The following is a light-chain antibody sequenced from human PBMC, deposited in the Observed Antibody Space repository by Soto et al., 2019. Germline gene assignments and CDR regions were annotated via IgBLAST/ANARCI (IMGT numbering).Light chain of an antibody. J-gene: IGKJ1*01. Sequence: AIQVTQSPSSLSASVGDRVTISCRASQDIRSDLCWYQQEPGKAPKMLIFAASNLQSGVPSRFSGNASSTTFTLTISSLQPEDVATYYCLQDNTYPWTFGQGTKVDIK. CDR1: QDIRSD. CDR2: AAS. V-gene: IGKV1-6*01. CDR3: LQDNTYPWT.